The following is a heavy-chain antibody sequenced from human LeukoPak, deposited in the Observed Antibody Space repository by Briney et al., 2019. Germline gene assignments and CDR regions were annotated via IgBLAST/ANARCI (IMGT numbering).Heavy chain of an antibody. CDR2: INPDGRDT. Sequence: GGSLRLSCAASGFSFSSYWMTWVRQAPGKGLEWVARINPDGRDTYYVDSVKGRFTISRDNAQNSMYLQMNSLRVEDTAVYYCTSWGDTTAEYFQRWGQGTLVTVSS. D-gene: IGHD2-21*02. CDR3: TSWGDTTAEYFQR. J-gene: IGHJ1*01. V-gene: IGHV3-7*01. CDR1: GFSFSSYW.